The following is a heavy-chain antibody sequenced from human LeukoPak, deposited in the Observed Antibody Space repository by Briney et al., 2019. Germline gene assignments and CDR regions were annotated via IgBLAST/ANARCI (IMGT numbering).Heavy chain of an antibody. D-gene: IGHD3-10*01. J-gene: IGHJ5*02. Sequence: GGSLRLSCAASGFTFSSYSMNWVRQAPGKGLEWVSYISSSSSTIYYADSVKGRFTISRDNAKNSLYLQMNSLRAEDTAVYYCARGRLVSRREYNWFDPWGPGTLVTVSS. CDR3: ARGRLVSRREYNWFDP. CDR2: ISSSSSTI. V-gene: IGHV3-48*01. CDR1: GFTFSSYS.